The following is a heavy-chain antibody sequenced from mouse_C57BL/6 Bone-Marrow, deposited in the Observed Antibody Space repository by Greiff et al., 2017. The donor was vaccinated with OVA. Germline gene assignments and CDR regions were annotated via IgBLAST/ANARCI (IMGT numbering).Heavy chain of an antibody. Sequence: QVQLQQPGAELVKPGASVKLSCKASGYTFTSYWMQWVKQRPGQGLEWIGEIDPSDSYTNYNQKFKGKATLTVDTSSSTAYMQLSSLTSEDSAVYYCAIVYYGNYVWFAYWGQGTLVTVSA. D-gene: IGHD2-1*01. CDR1: GYTFTSYW. J-gene: IGHJ3*01. V-gene: IGHV1-50*01. CDR3: AIVYYGNYVWFAY. CDR2: IDPSDSYT.